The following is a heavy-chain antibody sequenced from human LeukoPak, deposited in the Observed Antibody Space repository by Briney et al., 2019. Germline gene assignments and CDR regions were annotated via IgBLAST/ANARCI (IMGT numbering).Heavy chain of an antibody. CDR2: VVNSGSNT. CDR3: AAAMTEYWYLDL. CDR1: VFTFSTYA. D-gene: IGHD2-21*02. V-gene: IGHV3-23*05. Sequence: PGGSLRLSCAASVFTFSTYAMSWVRQAPGKGLEWVSGVVNSGSNTYYVDSVKGRFTISRDNSKNMLWLQMNSLRAEDTAVYYCAAAMTEYWYLDLWGRGTLVTVSS. J-gene: IGHJ2*01.